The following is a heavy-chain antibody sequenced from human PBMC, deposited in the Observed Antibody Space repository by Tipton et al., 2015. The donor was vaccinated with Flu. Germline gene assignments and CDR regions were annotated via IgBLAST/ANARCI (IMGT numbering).Heavy chain of an antibody. Sequence: QLVQSGAEVKKPGASVKVSCKASGYTFTGYYMHWVRQAPGQGLEWMGRINPNSGGTNYAQKFQGRVTMTRDTSISTAYMELGGVRSDNTAVYFCAGGVGCYDFWSGYYMGRGCYCGMDVWGQGPPVHVSS. V-gene: IGHV1-2*06. CDR3: AGGVGCYDFWSGYYMGRGCYCGMDV. CDR1: GYTFTGYY. J-gene: IGHJ6*02. CDR2: INPNSGGT. D-gene: IGHD3-3*01.